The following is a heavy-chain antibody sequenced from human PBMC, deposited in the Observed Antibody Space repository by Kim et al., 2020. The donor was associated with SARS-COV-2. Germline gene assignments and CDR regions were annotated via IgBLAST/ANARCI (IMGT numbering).Heavy chain of an antibody. Sequence: GTTKDNPTLRSRVTISADVSKNQFSLTLTSVTAADSAIYYCVRGTTTEFDYWGQGSLVTVSS. D-gene: IGHD4-4*01. CDR2: GTT. V-gene: IGHV4-59*09. CDR3: VRGTTTEFDY. J-gene: IGHJ4*02.